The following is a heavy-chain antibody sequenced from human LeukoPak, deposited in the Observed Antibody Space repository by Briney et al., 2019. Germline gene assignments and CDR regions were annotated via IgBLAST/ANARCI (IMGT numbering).Heavy chain of an antibody. Sequence: PGGSLRLSCAASGFSFSSYAMHWVRQAPGKGLEWVSTTSAGGSSTYYADYVKGRFTISRDNSKNTFYLQMNSLRAEDTAAYYCAKGGYCSSSSCYYGWFEPWGQGTLVTVSS. V-gene: IGHV3-23*01. CDR1: GFSFSSYA. CDR2: TSAGGSST. J-gene: IGHJ5*02. CDR3: AKGGYCSSSSCYYGWFEP. D-gene: IGHD2-2*01.